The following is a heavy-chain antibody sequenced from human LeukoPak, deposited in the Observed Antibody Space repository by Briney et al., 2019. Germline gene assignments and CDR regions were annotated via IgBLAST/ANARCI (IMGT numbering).Heavy chain of an antibody. Sequence: GGSLRLSCAASGLTLSGYWMHWVRQAPGKGLVWVSRINGDASSTSYADSVKGRFTISRDNAKSTLYLQMNSLRVEDTAVYYCARARGNTYGYFEYWGQGALVTVSS. J-gene: IGHJ4*02. D-gene: IGHD5-18*01. CDR1: GLTLSGYW. V-gene: IGHV3-74*01. CDR2: INGDASST. CDR3: ARARGNTYGYFEY.